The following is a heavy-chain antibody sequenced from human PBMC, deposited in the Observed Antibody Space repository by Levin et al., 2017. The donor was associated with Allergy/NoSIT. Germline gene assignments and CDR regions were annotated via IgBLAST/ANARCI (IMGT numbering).Heavy chain of an antibody. CDR1: GGSISSINW. CDR3: ARDFGNYDSSGYYFDS. Sequence: PSETLSLTCAVSGGSISSINWWSWVRQPPGKGLEWIGEIDHSGSTNYNPSLKSRVTISVDKSQNQFSLKLSSVTAADTAVYYCARDFGNYDSSGYYFDSWGQGTLVTVSS. D-gene: IGHD3-22*01. V-gene: IGHV4-4*02. J-gene: IGHJ4*02. CDR2: IDHSGST.